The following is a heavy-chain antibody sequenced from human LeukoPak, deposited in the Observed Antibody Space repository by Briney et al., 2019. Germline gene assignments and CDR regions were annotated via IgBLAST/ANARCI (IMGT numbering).Heavy chain of an antibody. CDR3: ARDRVPAPLLTRFDP. V-gene: IGHV1-69*04. J-gene: IGHJ5*02. D-gene: IGHD2-2*01. CDR2: IIPILGIA. CDR1: GGTFSSYA. Sequence: ASVKVSCKASGGTFSSYAISWVRQAPGQGLEWMGRIIPILGIANYAQKFQGRVTITADKSTSTAYMELSSLRSDDTAVYYCARDRVPAPLLTRFDPWGQGTLVTVSS.